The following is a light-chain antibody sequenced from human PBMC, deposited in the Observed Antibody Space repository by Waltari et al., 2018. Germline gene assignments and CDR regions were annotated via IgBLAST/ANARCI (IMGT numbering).Light chain of an antibody. CDR3: QKYESLPAT. CDR2: ETY. V-gene: IGKV3-20*01. Sequence: EIVLTQSPGTLSLSPGERATLSCRASQSVGKYLAWYQQRPGQAPRLLIYETYRRATGTPDRFSGSGSGTEFSLTISRLEPEDFAVYYCQKYESLPATFGQGTTVEIK. J-gene: IGKJ1*01. CDR1: QSVGKY.